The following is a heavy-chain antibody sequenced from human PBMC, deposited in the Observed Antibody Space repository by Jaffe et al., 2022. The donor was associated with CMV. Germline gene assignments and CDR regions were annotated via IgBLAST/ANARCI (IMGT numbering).Heavy chain of an antibody. Sequence: EVQLVQSGAEVKKPGESLKISCKGSGYSFTSYWIGWVRQMPGKGLEWMGIIYPGDSDTRYSPSFQGQVTISADKSISTAYLQWSSLKASDTAMYYCARRDYYDSSGSPDAFDIWGQGTMVTVSS. CDR3: ARRDYYDSSGSPDAFDI. V-gene: IGHV5-51*01. CDR1: GYSFTSYW. D-gene: IGHD3-22*01. J-gene: IGHJ3*02. CDR2: IYPGDSDT.